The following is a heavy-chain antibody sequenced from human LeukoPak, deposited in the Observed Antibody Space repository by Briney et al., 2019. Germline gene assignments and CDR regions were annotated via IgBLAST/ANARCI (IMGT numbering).Heavy chain of an antibody. CDR1: GDSVSNNGAA. V-gene: IGHV6-1*01. CDR2: TYYRSRYYT. Sequence: SQTLSLTCAISGDSVSNNGAAWNWIGQSPSRGLEWLGRTYYRSRYYTDYAESVKSRITINPDTSKNQYSLQLKSVTPEDTAVYYCARDGPGDQGPDCWGQGTLATVFS. D-gene: IGHD3-10*01. J-gene: IGHJ4*02. CDR3: ARDGPGDQGPDC.